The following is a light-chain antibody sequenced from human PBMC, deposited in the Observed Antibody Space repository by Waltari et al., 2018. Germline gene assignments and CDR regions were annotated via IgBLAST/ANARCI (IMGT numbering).Light chain of an antibody. CDR2: GAS. Sequence: EIVLTQSPDTLSLPPGERATLSCRASESVSNNYLAWYQQKPGQPPRLLVYGASSRPSVIPGRFSGSGSGTDFTLTVNSLEPEDFAVYYCQQYGNAPTTFGQGTKVEI. CDR3: QQYGNAPTT. J-gene: IGKJ2*01. V-gene: IGKV3-20*01. CDR1: ESVSNNY.